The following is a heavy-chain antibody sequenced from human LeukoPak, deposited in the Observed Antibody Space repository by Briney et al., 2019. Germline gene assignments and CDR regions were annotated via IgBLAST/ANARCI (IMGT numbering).Heavy chain of an antibody. Sequence: GESLKISFKGSGYGFTSYWIGWVRRMPGKGRGWMGIIYPGDSDTRYSPSFQGQVTISADKSISTAYLQWSSLKASDTAMYYCARQELLWFGLDQIYYFDYWGQGTLVTVSS. CDR3: ARQELLWFGLDQIYYFDY. V-gene: IGHV5-51*01. J-gene: IGHJ4*02. CDR2: IYPGDSDT. CDR1: GYGFTSYW. D-gene: IGHD3-10*01.